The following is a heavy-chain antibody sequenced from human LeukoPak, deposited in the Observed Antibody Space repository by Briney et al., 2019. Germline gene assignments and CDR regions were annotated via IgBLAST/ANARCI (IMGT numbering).Heavy chain of an antibody. Sequence: SETLSLTCAVYGGSFSGYYWSWIRQPPGKGLEWIGEINHSGSTNYNPSLKSRVTISVDTSKNQFSLRLTSVTAADTAIYYCARGVYCGDSCYSGTDYWGQGAPVTVSS. J-gene: IGHJ4*02. CDR2: INHSGST. CDR1: GGSFSGYY. CDR3: ARGVYCGDSCYSGTDY. D-gene: IGHD2-21*01. V-gene: IGHV4-34*01.